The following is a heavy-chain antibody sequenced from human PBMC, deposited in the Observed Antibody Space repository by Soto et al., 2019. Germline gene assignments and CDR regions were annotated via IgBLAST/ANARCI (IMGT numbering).Heavy chain of an antibody. CDR2: IYPGDSDT. D-gene: IGHD2-2*01. CDR1: GYSFTSYW. J-gene: IGHJ6*02. CDR3: ASTLVVPADPQSGDYYYYGMDV. Sequence: GESLKISCKGSGYSFTSYWIGWVRQMPGKGLEWMGIIYPGDSDTRYSPSFQGQVTISADKSISTAYLQWSSLKASDTAMYYCASTLVVPADPQSGDYYYYGMDVWGQGTTVTVSS. V-gene: IGHV5-51*01.